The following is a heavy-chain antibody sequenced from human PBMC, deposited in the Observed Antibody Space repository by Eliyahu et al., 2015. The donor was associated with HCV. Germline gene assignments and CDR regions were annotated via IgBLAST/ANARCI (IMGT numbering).Heavy chain of an antibody. V-gene: IGHV3-21*01. J-gene: IGHJ4*02. CDR2: ISGSSTYM. CDR3: ARGYYGSGSYSSHFDY. D-gene: IGHD3-10*01. Sequence: EVQLVESGGGLVKPGGSLXLXCAASXFTFXXXNMDWVRQAPGKGLEWVSSISGSSTYMYYADSVKGRFTISRDNTKKSLYLQMNSLRAEDTAVYYCARGYYGSGSYSSHFDYWGQGTLVTVSS. CDR1: XFTFXXXN.